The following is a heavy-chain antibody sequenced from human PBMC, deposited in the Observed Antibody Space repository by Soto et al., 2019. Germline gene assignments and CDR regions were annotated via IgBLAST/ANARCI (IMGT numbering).Heavy chain of an antibody. CDR3: TRDSYRDLWSGYYYYYYMDV. Sequence: GGSLRLSCTASGFTFGDYAMSWFRQAPGKGLEWVGFIRSKAYGGTTEYAASVKGRFTISRDDSKSIAYLQMNSLKTEDTAVHYCTRDSYRDLWSGYYYYYYMDVWGKGTTVTVSS. J-gene: IGHJ6*03. V-gene: IGHV3-49*03. CDR1: GFTFGDYA. CDR2: IRSKAYGGTT. D-gene: IGHD3-3*01.